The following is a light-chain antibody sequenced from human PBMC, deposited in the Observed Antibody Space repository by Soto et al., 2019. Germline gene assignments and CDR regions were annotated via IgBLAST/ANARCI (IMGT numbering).Light chain of an antibody. CDR3: QHFGSSLIT. J-gene: IGKJ5*01. V-gene: IGKV3-20*01. Sequence: EIVLTQSPGTLSLSPGERVTLSCRASQSVTSPSLAWYQQKPGQAPRLLIYGASTRDSGIPDRFSGSGSGTDFTFTISRLAPEDFAVYYCQHFGSSLITFGQGTRLDIK. CDR1: QSVTSPS. CDR2: GAS.